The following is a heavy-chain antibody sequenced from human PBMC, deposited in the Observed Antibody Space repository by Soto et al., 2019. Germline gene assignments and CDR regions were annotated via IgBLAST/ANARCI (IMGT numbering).Heavy chain of an antibody. Sequence: QVQLVQSGAEVKKPGASVKVSCKASGYTFTSYGISWVRQAPGQGLEWMGWISAYNGNTNYAQKLQGRVTMTTDTDTSTAYMELRRVISDDTAVYYCASTGIQSCYGMDVWGQGPTVTVSS. CDR2: ISAYNGNT. V-gene: IGHV1-18*01. D-gene: IGHD5-18*01. J-gene: IGHJ6*02. CDR1: GYTFTSYG. CDR3: ASTGIQSCYGMDV.